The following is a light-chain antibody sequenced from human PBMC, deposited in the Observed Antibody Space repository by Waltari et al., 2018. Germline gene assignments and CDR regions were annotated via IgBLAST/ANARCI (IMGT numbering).Light chain of an antibody. V-gene: IGKV4-1*01. CDR2: GAS. CDR1: QNVLFTSNDKNY. Sequence: DIVMTQSPDSLAVSLGERATINCKSSQNVLFTSNDKNYLAWYQQKAGQPPKLLIYGASTRKSGVPDRFSGSGSGTDFTLTISSLQAEDVAVYYCQQYYNPPLTFGGGTKVEIK. CDR3: QQYYNPPLT. J-gene: IGKJ4*01.